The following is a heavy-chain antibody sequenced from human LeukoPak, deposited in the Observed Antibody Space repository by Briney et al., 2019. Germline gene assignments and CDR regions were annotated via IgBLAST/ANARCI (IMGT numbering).Heavy chain of an antibody. J-gene: IGHJ4*02. V-gene: IGHV4-34*01. Sequence: SETLSLTCAVYGGSFSGYYWSWIRQPPGKGLEWIGEINHSGSTNYNPSLKSRVTISVDTSKNQFSLKLSSVTAADTAVYYCARGLPPDYWGQGALVTVSS. CDR2: INHSGST. CDR1: GGSFSGYY. CDR3: ARGLPPDY.